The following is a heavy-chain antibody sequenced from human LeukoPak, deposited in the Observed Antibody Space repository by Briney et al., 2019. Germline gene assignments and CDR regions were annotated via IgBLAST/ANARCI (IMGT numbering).Heavy chain of an antibody. CDR3: ARARIVSYFDY. D-gene: IGHD3-22*01. Sequence: ETLSLTCTVSGGSISSYYWSWIRQPPGKGLEWIGYIYYSGSTNYNPSLKSRVTISVDTSKNQFPLKLSSVTAADTAVYYCARARIVSYFDYWGQGTLVTVSS. CDR2: IYYSGST. CDR1: GGSISSYY. V-gene: IGHV4-59*01. J-gene: IGHJ4*02.